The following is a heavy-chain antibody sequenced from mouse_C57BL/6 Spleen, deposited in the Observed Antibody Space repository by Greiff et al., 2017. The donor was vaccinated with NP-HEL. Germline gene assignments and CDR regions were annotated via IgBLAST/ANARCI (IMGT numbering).Heavy chain of an antibody. V-gene: IGHV3-1*01. CDR3: ARALYGSSYGYFDD. Sequence: EVQLMESGPGMVKPSQSLSLTCTVTGYSITSGYDWHWIRHFPGNKLEWMGYISYSGSTNYNPSLKSRISITHDTSKNHIFLKLNSVTTEDTATYYCARALYGSSYGYFDDWGTGTTVTVSS. CDR1: GYSITSGYD. D-gene: IGHD1-1*01. CDR2: ISYSGST. J-gene: IGHJ1*03.